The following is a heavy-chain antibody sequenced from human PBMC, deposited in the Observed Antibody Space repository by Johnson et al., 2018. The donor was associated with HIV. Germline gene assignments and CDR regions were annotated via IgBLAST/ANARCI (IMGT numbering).Heavy chain of an antibody. CDR2: LWYDGRNK. Sequence: QMQLVESGGGVVQPGRSLRLSCAASGFTFSSYGMHWVRQATFQGLVWVAVLWYDGRNKYYADSVKGRFTLSRNNSKNTLYLQMNSLRAEETAVYYCAKDPSYIVATAMTDAFDIWGQGTMVTVSS. J-gene: IGHJ3*02. V-gene: IGHV3-33*06. CDR3: AKDPSYIVATAMTDAFDI. D-gene: IGHD5-12*01. CDR1: GFTFSSYG.